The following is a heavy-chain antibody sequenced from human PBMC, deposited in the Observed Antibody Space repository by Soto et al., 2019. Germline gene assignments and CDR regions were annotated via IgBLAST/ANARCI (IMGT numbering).Heavy chain of an antibody. D-gene: IGHD2-15*01. CDR3: ARLVEARWLYP. CDR1: GGSISSGCYY. J-gene: IGHJ5*02. V-gene: IGHV4-31*03. CDR2: IYYSGST. Sequence: QVQLQESGPGLVKPSQTLSLTCTVSGGSISSGCYYWSWIRQHPGMGLEWIGYIYYSGSTYYNLSLKRRVTISVDTSKNQYSLQLSSLTAADMAVCFCARLVEARWLYPGGQGTLVTVS.